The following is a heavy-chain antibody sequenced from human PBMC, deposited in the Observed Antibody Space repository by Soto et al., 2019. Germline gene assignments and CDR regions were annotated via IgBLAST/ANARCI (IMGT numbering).Heavy chain of an antibody. D-gene: IGHD1-7*01. J-gene: IGHJ6*02. CDR2: IYPGDSDT. V-gene: IGHV5-51*01. Sequence: SLKDSWQGSIYSFTSYWICWVRHVPVKGLEWMGIIYPGDSDTRYSPSFQGQVTISADKSISTAYLQWSSLKASDTAMYYCARQGGTKVDGMDVWGQGTTVTVSS. CDR3: ARQGGTKVDGMDV. CDR1: IYSFTSYW.